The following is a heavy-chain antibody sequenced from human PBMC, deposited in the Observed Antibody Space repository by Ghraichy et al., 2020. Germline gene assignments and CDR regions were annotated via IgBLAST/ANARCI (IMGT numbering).Heavy chain of an antibody. CDR3: ARREHLVLGYYGIDV. CDR2: ISTSGSTI. CDR1: GFTFSNYE. D-gene: IGHD6-13*01. V-gene: IGHV3-48*03. J-gene: IGHJ6*02. Sequence: GGSLRLSCAASGFTFSNYEMKWVRQAPGKGLEWLSYISTSGSTIYYADSVKGRFTISRDNAKNSLYLQMNSLRAEDTAVYYCARREHLVLGYYGIDVWGQGTTVTVSS.